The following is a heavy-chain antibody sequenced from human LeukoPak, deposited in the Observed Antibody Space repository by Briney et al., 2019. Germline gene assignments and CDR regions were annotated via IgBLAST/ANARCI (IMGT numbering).Heavy chain of an antibody. J-gene: IGHJ3*02. CDR2: INWNGGST. Sequence: GGSLRLSCAASGFTFDDYGMSWVRQAPGKGLEWVSGINWNGGSTGYADSVKGRFTISRDNAKNSLYLQMNSLRAEDTALYYCAREDGYCSSTSCYTGAFDIWDQGTMVTVSS. D-gene: IGHD2-2*01. V-gene: IGHV3-20*04. CDR3: AREDGYCSSTSCYTGAFDI. CDR1: GFTFDDYG.